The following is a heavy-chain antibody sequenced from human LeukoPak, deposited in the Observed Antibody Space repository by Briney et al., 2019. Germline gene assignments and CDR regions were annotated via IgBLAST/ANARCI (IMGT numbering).Heavy chain of an antibody. CDR2: ISASGSGT. CDR1: GFTFSSYG. D-gene: IGHD3-10*01. Sequence: PGGSLRLSCAASGFTFSSYGMSWVRQAPGKGLEWVSAISASGSGTYYADSLKGRFTISRDNSKNTLYLQMNSLRAEDTAVYHCAKDHGGYGSFDYWGQGTLVTVSS. CDR3: AKDHGGYGSFDY. J-gene: IGHJ4*02. V-gene: IGHV3-23*01.